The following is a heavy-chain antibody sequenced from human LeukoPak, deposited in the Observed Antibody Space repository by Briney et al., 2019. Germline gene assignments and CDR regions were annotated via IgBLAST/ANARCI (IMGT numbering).Heavy chain of an antibody. CDR3: ATAAQWELLYWFDP. D-gene: IGHD1-26*01. V-gene: IGHV1-24*01. CDR1: GYTLTELS. CDR2: FDPEDGET. Sequence: ASVKVSCKVSGYTLTELSMHWVRQAPGKGLEWMGGFDPEDGETIYAQKFQGRVTMTEDTSTDTAYMELSSLRSEDTAVYYCATAAQWELLYWFDPWGQGTLVTVSS. J-gene: IGHJ5*02.